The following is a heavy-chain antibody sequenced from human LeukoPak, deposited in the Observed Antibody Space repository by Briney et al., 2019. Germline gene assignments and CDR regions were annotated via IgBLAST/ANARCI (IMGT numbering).Heavy chain of an antibody. D-gene: IGHD3-10*01. CDR3: AGPSLRSGELNYYHYGMDV. CDR2: MYKDGRR. V-gene: IGHV3-66*01. Sequence: GGSLRLSCAASEFSVSSNYMSWVRQAPGKGLEWVSVMYKDGRRYHADSVKGRFTISRDNSKNTLYLQMNSPRAEDTGFYYCAGPSLRSGELNYYHYGMDVWGQGTTVTVSS. J-gene: IGHJ6*02. CDR1: EFSVSSNY.